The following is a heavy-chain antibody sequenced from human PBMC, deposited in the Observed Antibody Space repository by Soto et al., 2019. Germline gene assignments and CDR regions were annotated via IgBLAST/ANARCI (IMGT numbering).Heavy chain of an antibody. CDR2: IYYSGST. CDR1: GGSISSGDYY. CDR3: ARESCGGITMIVVPPRV. J-gene: IGHJ3*01. D-gene: IGHD3-22*01. Sequence: QVQLQESGPGLVKPSQTLSLTCTVSGGSISSGDYYWSWIRQPPGKGLEWIGYIYYSGSTYYNPSLKSRVPISVDTSKNQLSLKLSSVTAEDTAVYYCARESCGGITMIVVPPRVWGQGTMVTVSS. V-gene: IGHV4-30-4*01.